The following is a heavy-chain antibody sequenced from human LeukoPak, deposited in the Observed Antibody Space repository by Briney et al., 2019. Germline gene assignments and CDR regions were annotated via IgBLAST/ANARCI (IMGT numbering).Heavy chain of an antibody. J-gene: IGHJ1*01. D-gene: IGHD3-22*01. CDR1: GYTFTVYY. CDR2: INPNSGGT. CDR3: ARGGRDSSGSFQQ. Sequence: ASVTVSCTASGYTFTVYYMHWVRQAPGPGLEWLGWINPNSGGTNYAQKFQGRVTMTRDTSISTAYMELSRLKSDDTAVYYCARGGRDSSGSFQQWGQGTLVTVSS. V-gene: IGHV1-2*02.